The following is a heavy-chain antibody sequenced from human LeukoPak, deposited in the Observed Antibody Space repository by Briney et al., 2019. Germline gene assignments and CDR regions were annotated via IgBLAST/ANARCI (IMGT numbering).Heavy chain of an antibody. Sequence: GGSLRLSCAASGFTFSNAWMSWVRQAPGKGLEWVSVIYSGGSTYYADSVKGRFTISRDNSKNTLYLQMNSLRAEDTAVYYCARDFSGSYDYWGQGTLVTVSS. D-gene: IGHD1-26*01. J-gene: IGHJ4*02. V-gene: IGHV3-53*01. CDR3: ARDFSGSYDY. CDR2: IYSGGST. CDR1: GFTFSNAW.